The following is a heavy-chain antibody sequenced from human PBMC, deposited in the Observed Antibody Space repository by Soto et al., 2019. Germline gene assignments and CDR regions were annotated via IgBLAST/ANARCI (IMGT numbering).Heavy chain of an antibody. V-gene: IGHV4-34*01. CDR3: AVGINWFDP. Sequence: SETLSLTCAVDGGSFSGYYWTWIRQSPGKGLEWIGEINHSGSTNYNPSLKSRVTISVDTSKNQFSLKLNSVTAADTAIYYCAVGINWFDPWGQGTLVTVSS. J-gene: IGHJ5*02. CDR2: INHSGST. CDR1: GGSFSGYY. D-gene: IGHD7-27*01.